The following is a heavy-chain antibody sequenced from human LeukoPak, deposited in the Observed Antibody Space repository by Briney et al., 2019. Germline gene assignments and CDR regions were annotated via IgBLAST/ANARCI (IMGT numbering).Heavy chain of an antibody. Sequence: PGRSLRLSCAASGFTFSSYGMHWVRPAPGKGLEGVAVIWYDGSNKYYADSVKSRFTISSDNSKNTLYLQVTSLRAEDTAVYYCASKYSSGWPHYWGQGTLVTVSS. CDR2: IWYDGSNK. V-gene: IGHV3-33*01. CDR3: ASKYSSGWPHY. CDR1: GFTFSSYG. D-gene: IGHD6-19*01. J-gene: IGHJ4*02.